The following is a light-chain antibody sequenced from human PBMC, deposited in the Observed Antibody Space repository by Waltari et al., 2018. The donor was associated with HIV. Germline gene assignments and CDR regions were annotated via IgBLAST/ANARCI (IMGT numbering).Light chain of an antibody. V-gene: IGLV1-44*01. Sequence: QSVLTQPPSASGAPGQWVTISCSGSSSNIGSHTVNWYQHLPGTAPKLLIYSTNQRPSGVPDRFSGSKSGTSASLSITGLQSEVEADYYCSAWDDSLNGVVFGGGTKVTVL. J-gene: IGLJ2*01. CDR1: SSNIGSHT. CDR3: SAWDDSLNGVV. CDR2: STN.